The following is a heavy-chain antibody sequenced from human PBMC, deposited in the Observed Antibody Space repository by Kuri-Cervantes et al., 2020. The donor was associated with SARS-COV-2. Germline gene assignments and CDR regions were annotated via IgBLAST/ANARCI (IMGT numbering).Heavy chain of an antibody. CDR3: ARDADSSGSLDY. Sequence: SQTLSLTCAVYGGSLSGYYWSWIRQPAGKGLEWIGRIYTSGSTNYNPSLKSRVTMSVDTSKNQFSLKLSSVTAADTAVYYCARDADSSGSLDYWGQGTLVTVSS. CDR2: IYTSGST. V-gene: IGHV4-4*07. D-gene: IGHD3-22*01. CDR1: GGSLSGYY. J-gene: IGHJ4*02.